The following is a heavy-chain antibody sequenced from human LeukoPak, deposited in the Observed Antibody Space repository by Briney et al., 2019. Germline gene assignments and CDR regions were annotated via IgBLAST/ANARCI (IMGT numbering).Heavy chain of an antibody. CDR2: IYYSGST. V-gene: IGHV4-59*08. J-gene: IGHJ4*02. D-gene: IGHD4-17*01. Sequence: SETLSLTCTVSGGSLSSYYWSWLRQPPGKGLEWIGYIYYSGSTNYNPSLKSRVTISVATSKNHFDMSRSSVTAADTDVYDCARRASDYGDYACDYWGQGTLVTVSS. CDR3: ARRASDYGDYACDY. CDR1: GGSLSSYY.